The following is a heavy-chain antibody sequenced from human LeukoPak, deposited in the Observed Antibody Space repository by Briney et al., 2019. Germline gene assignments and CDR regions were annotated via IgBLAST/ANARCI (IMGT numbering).Heavy chain of an antibody. D-gene: IGHD3-22*01. V-gene: IGHV3-66*01. CDR3: ARELSYYDSSGYTYYFDY. CDR2: IYSGGST. CDR1: GFTVSSNY. Sequence: VGSLRLSCAASGFTVSSNYMSWVRQAPGKGLEWVSVIYSGGSTYYADSVKGRFTISRDNSKNTLYLQMNSLRAEDTAVYYCARELSYYDSSGYTYYFDYWGQGTLVTVSS. J-gene: IGHJ4*02.